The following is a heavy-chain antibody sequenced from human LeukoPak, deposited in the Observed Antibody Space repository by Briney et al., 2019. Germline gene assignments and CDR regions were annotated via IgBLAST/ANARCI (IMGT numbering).Heavy chain of an antibody. Sequence: PSQTLSLTCTVSGGSISSGSYYWSWIRQPAGKGLEWIGRIYTSGSTNYNPSLKSRVTISVDTSKNQFSLKLSSVTAADTAVYYCARDVYDSSGYRNYWGQGTLVTVSS. CDR3: ARDVYDSSGYRNY. D-gene: IGHD3-22*01. V-gene: IGHV4-61*02. CDR1: GGSISSGSYY. CDR2: IYTSGST. J-gene: IGHJ4*02.